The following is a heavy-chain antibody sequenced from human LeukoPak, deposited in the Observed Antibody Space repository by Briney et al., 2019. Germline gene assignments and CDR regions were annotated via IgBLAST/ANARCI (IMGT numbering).Heavy chain of an antibody. CDR1: GGSFSGYS. Sequence: SETLSLTCAVSGGSFSGYSCSWVRQPPGKGLEWIGEINHNGRANYNPSLKSRVNISVDRSKNQFSLKLSSVTAADTAVYYCARGDPNNYYYYYMDVWGKGTTVTVSS. CDR2: INHNGRA. J-gene: IGHJ6*03. V-gene: IGHV4-34*01. CDR3: ARGDPNNYYYYYMDV.